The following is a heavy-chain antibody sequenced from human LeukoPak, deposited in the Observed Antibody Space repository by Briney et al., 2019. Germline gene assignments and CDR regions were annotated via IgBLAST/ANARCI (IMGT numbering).Heavy chain of an antibody. D-gene: IGHD3-9*01. CDR1: GYTFTSYG. CDR3: ARDPGRAPTSSLLRYFDWYNYYYYGMDV. CDR2: ISAYNGNT. Sequence: GASVKVSCKASGYTFTSYGISWVRQAPGQGLEWMGWISAYNGNTNYAQKLQGRVTMTTDTSTSTAYMELRSLRSDDTAVYYCARDPGRAPTSSLLRYFDWYNYYYYGMDVWGQGTTVTVSS. J-gene: IGHJ6*02. V-gene: IGHV1-18*01.